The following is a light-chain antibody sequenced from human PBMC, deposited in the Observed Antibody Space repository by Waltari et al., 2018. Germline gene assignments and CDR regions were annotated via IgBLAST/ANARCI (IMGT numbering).Light chain of an antibody. V-gene: IGLV4-69*01. CDR1: SGHSSYA. CDR2: LNSDGSH. Sequence: QLVLTQSPSASASLGASVKLTCTLSSGHSSYAIAWHQQQPEKGPRHLMKLNSDGSHSKGDGIPVRFSGSSSGAERYLTISSLQSEDEADYYCQTWGTGIVVFGGGTKLTVL. CDR3: QTWGTGIVV. J-gene: IGLJ2*01.